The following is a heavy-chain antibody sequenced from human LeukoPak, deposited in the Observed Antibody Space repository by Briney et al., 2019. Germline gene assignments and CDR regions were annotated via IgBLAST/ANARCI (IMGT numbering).Heavy chain of an antibody. Sequence: PGGSLRLSCAASGFTFSSYGMHWVRQAPGKGLEWVAFIRYDGSNKYYADSVKGRFTISRDNSKNTLYLQMNSLRAEDTAVYYCAKDGMGIAVAGTHFDYWGQGTLVTVSS. CDR1: GFTFSSYG. CDR2: IRYDGSNK. V-gene: IGHV3-30*02. J-gene: IGHJ4*02. CDR3: AKDGMGIAVAGTHFDY. D-gene: IGHD6-19*01.